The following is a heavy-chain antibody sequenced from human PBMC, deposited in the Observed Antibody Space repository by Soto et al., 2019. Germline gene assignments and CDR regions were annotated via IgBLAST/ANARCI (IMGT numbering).Heavy chain of an antibody. D-gene: IGHD3-10*01. J-gene: IGHJ5*01. CDR2: IYHSAST. CDR3: AKDLPGELLPTCFDS. V-gene: IGHV4-30-2*01. Sequence: PSETLSLTCAVSGGSISSGGYSWSWIRQPPGKGLELIGYIYHSASTYYNPSLKSRVTISVDRSKNQLSLKLSSVTAEDTALYYCAKDLPGELLPTCFDSWGPGTLVTVSS. CDR1: GGSISSGGYS.